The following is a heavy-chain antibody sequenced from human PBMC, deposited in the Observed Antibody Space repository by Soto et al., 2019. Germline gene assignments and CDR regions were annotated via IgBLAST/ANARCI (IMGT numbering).Heavy chain of an antibody. J-gene: IGHJ5*02. D-gene: IGHD6-19*01. CDR2: IISDGRNK. CDR3: ARDDGGYSNGWPWRFDP. Sequence: QVQLVQSGGGVVQPGRSLRLSCAASGFTFSGFAMHWVRQAPGKGLEWVALIISDGRNKYYADSVQGRFTISRDNSNNTLYLNMNSLRNEDTAVYYCARDDGGYSNGWPWRFDPWGQGTLVTVSS. V-gene: IGHV3-30*04. CDR1: GFTFSGFA.